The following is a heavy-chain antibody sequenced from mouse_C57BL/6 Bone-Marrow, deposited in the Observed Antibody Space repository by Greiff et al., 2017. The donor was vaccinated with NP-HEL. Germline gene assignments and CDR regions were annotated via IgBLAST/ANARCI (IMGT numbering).Heavy chain of an antibody. D-gene: IGHD1-1*01. J-gene: IGHJ2*01. CDR2: FYPGSGSI. CDR1: GYTFTEYT. V-gene: IGHV1-62-2*01. CDR3: ARHGYYYGSSYAVLYFDY. Sequence: VQRVESGAELVKPGASVKLSCKASGYTFTEYTIHWVKQRSGQGLEWIGWFYPGSGSIKYNEKFKDKATLTADKSSSTVYMELSRLTSEDSAVYFCARHGYYYGSSYAVLYFDYWGQGTTLTVSS.